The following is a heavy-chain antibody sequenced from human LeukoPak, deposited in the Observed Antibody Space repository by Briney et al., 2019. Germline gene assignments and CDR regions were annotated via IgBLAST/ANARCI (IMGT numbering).Heavy chain of an antibody. CDR1: GFTFSSYA. Sequence: GGSLRLSCAASGFTFSSYAMHWVRQAPGKGLEWVAVISYDGSNKYYADSVKGRFTISRDNSKNTLYLQMNSLRAEDTAVYYCAKDGSPYYDFWSGYSDYWGQGTLVTVSS. J-gene: IGHJ4*02. D-gene: IGHD3-3*01. CDR3: AKDGSPYYDFWSGYSDY. CDR2: ISYDGSNK. V-gene: IGHV3-30-3*01.